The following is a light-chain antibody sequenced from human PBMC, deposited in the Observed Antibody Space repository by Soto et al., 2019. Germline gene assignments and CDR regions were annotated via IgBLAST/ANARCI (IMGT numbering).Light chain of an antibody. Sequence: EILLTQSPATLSVSPGETATLSCRASQNVLSDLAWYQQKPGQDPRLLVYGATTRATDAPAKFRGRGSGTEFSLTISSLQSEDSATYYCQQYRSWPRTFGQGSKVEI. CDR1: QNVLSD. V-gene: IGKV3-15*01. CDR3: QQYRSWPRT. J-gene: IGKJ1*01. CDR2: GAT.